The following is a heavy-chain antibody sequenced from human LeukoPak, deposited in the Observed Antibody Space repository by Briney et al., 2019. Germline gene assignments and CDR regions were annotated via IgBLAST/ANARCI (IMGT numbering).Heavy chain of an antibody. V-gene: IGHV4-34*01. J-gene: IGHJ6*03. Sequence: SETLSLTCAVYGGSFSGYYWSWIRQPPGKGLEWIGGINHSGSTNYNPSLKSRVTISVDTSKNQFSLKLSSVTAADTAVYYCARDLRSTYYYYYYMDVWGKGTTVTVSS. CDR1: GGSFSGYY. CDR2: INHSGST. CDR3: ARDLRSTYYYYYYMDV.